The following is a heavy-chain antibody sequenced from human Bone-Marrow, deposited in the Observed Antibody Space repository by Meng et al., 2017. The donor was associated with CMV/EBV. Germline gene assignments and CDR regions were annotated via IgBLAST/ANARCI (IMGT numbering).Heavy chain of an antibody. J-gene: IGHJ5*02. Sequence: GESLKISCEASGFSFSNYDMNWVRQAPGKGLEWLAFINDSGDSKYYADSVKGRFTISRDNDKNSVYLQMNSLRAEDTAVYYCARDSYEVPFDPWGQGTLVTVSS. CDR1: GFSFSNYD. CDR3: ARDSYEVPFDP. D-gene: IGHD3-22*01. V-gene: IGHV3-48*03. CDR2: INDSGDSK.